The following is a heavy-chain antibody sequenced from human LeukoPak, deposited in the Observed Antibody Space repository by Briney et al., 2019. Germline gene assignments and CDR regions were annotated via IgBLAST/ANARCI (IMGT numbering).Heavy chain of an antibody. J-gene: IGHJ6*02. Sequence: GGSLRLSCAASGFTVSSHYMTWVRQAPGKGLEWVSVIYSGGNTYYVDSVKGRFTISRDNSKNTLYLQMNSLRVEDTAVYYCARDPRGWGAARPDYYGMDVWGQGTTVTVSS. V-gene: IGHV3-66*01. CDR1: GFTVSSHY. CDR2: IYSGGNT. CDR3: ARDPRGWGAARPDYYGMDV. D-gene: IGHD6-6*01.